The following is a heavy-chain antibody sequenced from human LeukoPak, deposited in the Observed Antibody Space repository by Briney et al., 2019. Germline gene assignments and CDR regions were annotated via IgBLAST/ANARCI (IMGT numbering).Heavy chain of an antibody. CDR2: IYYTGST. J-gene: IGHJ4*02. CDR1: GGSISRIIYY. D-gene: IGHD3-22*01. CDR3: ARVVRDGSGYNYYFDY. V-gene: IGHV4-39*01. Sequence: PSETLSLTCTVSGGSISRIIYYWGWIRQPPGKGLEWIGSIYYTGSTYYTPSLRSRVTISVDTSKNQFSLKLSAVTAADRAVYYCARVVRDGSGYNYYFDYWGQGTLVTVSS.